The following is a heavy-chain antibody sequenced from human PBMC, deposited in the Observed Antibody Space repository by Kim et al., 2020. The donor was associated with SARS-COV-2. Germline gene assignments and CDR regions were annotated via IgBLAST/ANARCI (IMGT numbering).Heavy chain of an antibody. J-gene: IGHJ6*02. D-gene: IGHD6-19*01. V-gene: IGHV3-43*02. Sequence: GGSLRLSCAASGFTFDDYAMHWVRQAPGKGLEWVSLISGDGGSTYYADSVKGRFTISRDNSKNSLYLQMNSLRTEDTALYYCAKDYGIAVAGTGEPGGGMDVWGQGTTVTVSS. CDR2: ISGDGGST. CDR3: AKDYGIAVAGTGEPGGGMDV. CDR1: GFTFDDYA.